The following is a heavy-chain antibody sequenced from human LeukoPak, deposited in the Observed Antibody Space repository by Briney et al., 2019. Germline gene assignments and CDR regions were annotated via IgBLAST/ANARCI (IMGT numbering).Heavy chain of an antibody. CDR3: ARGLTVGPTTGAFDI. CDR1: GYTFTGNY. CDR2: INPNSGGA. J-gene: IGHJ3*02. D-gene: IGHD1-26*01. Sequence: ASVKVSCKASGYTFTGNYMHWVRQAPGQGLEWMGWINPNSGGANYAQNFQGRVTMTRDTSISTAYMDLSRLISDDTAVYYCARGLTVGPTTGAFDIWGQGTMLTVSS. V-gene: IGHV1-2*02.